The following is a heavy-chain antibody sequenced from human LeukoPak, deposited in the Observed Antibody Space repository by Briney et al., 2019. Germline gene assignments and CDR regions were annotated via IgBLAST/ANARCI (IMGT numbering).Heavy chain of an antibody. Sequence: GASLRLSCAASGFTFSSYAMSWARQAPGKVLEWVSDISGSGGNTYYADSVKGRFTISRDNSKNTLSLQMNSLRAEDTAVYYCAKGYDFLDYWGQGTLVTVSS. V-gene: IGHV3-23*01. D-gene: IGHD3-3*01. CDR1: GFTFSSYA. CDR2: ISGSGGNT. CDR3: AKGYDFLDY. J-gene: IGHJ4*02.